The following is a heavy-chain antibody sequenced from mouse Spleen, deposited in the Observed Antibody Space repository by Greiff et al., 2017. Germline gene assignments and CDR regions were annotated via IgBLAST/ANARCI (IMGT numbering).Heavy chain of an antibody. J-gene: IGHJ2*01. CDR3: ARLTTVVADY. Sequence: EVKLVESGGGLVKPGGSLKLSCAASGFTFSDYGMHWVRQAPEKGLEWVAYISSGSSTIYYADTVKGRFTTSRDNAKNTLFLQMTSLRSEDTAMYYCARLTTVVADYWGQGTTLTVSS. CDR1: GFTFSDYG. CDR2: ISSGSSTI. V-gene: IGHV5-17*01. D-gene: IGHD1-1*01.